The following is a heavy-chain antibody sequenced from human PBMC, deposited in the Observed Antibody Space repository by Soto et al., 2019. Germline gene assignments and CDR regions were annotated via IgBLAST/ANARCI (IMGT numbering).Heavy chain of an antibody. D-gene: IGHD5-12*01. V-gene: IGHV4-39*01. CDR2: IYYSGST. Sequence: QLQLQESGPGLVKPSETLSLTCTVSGGSISSSSYYWGWIRQPPGKGLEWIGSIYYSGSTYYNPSLKSRVTISVDTSKNQFSLKLSSVTAADTAVYYCARRLRPYYFDYWGQGTLVTVSS. J-gene: IGHJ4*02. CDR3: ARRLRPYYFDY. CDR1: GGSISSSSYY.